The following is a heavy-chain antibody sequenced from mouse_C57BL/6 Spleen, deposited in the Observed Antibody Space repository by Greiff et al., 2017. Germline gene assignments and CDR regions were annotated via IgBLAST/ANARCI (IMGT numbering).Heavy chain of an antibody. CDR3: ARWNTRYAMDY. Sequence: QVQLKQPGAELVRPGSSVKLSCKASGYTFTSYWMHWVKQRPIQGLEWIGNIDPSDSETHYNQKFKDKATLTVDKSSSTAYMQLSSLTSEDSAVYYCARWNTRYAMDYWGQGTSVTVSS. CDR2: IDPSDSET. V-gene: IGHV1-52*01. J-gene: IGHJ4*01. CDR1: GYTFTSYW.